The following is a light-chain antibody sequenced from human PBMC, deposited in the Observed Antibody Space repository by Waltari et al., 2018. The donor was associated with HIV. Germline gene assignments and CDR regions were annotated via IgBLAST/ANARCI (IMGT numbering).Light chain of an antibody. CDR1: SSAIGGYND. CDR2: EVT. Sequence: QSALTQPPSASGSPGQSVTISCTGTSSAIGGYNDVSWYQQHPGKAPKLIIYEVTKRPSGLPNRFSGSKSGNTASLTVSGLQAEDEADYYCVSYAGSNTVIFGGGTKLTVL. V-gene: IGLV2-8*01. CDR3: VSYAGSNTVI. J-gene: IGLJ2*01.